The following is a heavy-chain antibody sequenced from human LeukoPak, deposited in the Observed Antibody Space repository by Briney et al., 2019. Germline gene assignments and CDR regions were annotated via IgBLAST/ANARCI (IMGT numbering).Heavy chain of an antibody. D-gene: IGHD3-3*01. Sequence: EPSETLSLTCAVYGGSFSGYYWSWIRQPPGKGLEWIGEINHSGSTNYNPSLKSRVTISVDTSKNQFSLKLSSVTAADTAVYYCARDGPSEWSRDYYFDYWGQGTLVTVSS. CDR1: GGSFSGYY. V-gene: IGHV4-34*01. CDR3: ARDGPSEWSRDYYFDY. CDR2: INHSGST. J-gene: IGHJ4*02.